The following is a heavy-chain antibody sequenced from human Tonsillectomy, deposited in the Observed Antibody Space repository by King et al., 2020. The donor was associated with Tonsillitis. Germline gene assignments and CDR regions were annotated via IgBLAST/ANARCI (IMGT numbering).Heavy chain of an antibody. CDR1: GGIFSSYA. D-gene: IGHD2-15*01. Sequence: QLVQSGAEVKKPGSSVKVSCKASGGIFSSYAISWVRQAPGQGLEWMGRIIPILGITNYAQKFQGRVTITADISTSTAYMELSSLRSEDTAVYYCARDSGYCSGGSCYGFYYYYMDVWGKGTTVTVSS. V-gene: IGHV1-69*09. CDR3: ARDSGYCSGGSCYGFYYYYMDV. CDR2: IIPILGIT. J-gene: IGHJ6*03.